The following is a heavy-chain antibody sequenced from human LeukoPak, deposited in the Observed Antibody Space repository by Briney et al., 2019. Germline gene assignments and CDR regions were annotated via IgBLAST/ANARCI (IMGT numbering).Heavy chain of an antibody. D-gene: IGHD3-22*01. Sequence: GGSLRLSCAASGFSVNTNYMSWVRQAPGKGLEWVSLTYSSGKTFYADSVKGRFTISRDNSKNTLYLQMNSLRAEDTAVYYCAKIRGEYYDSSGYDYWGQGTLVTVSS. CDR3: AKIRGEYYDSSGYDY. J-gene: IGHJ4*02. V-gene: IGHV3-53*01. CDR1: GFSVNTNY. CDR2: TYSSGKT.